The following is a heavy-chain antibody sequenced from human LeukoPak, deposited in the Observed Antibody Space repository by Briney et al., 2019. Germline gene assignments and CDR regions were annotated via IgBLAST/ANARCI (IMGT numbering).Heavy chain of an antibody. Sequence: GGSLRLSCAASGFTFSSYSMNWVRQAPGKGLEWVSSISSSSSYIYYADSVKGRFTISRDNAKNSLYLQMNSQRAEDTAVYYCARSDDSRDAFDIWGQGTMVTVSS. J-gene: IGHJ3*02. D-gene: IGHD3-22*01. CDR1: GFTFSSYS. CDR3: ARSDDSRDAFDI. V-gene: IGHV3-21*01. CDR2: ISSSSSYI.